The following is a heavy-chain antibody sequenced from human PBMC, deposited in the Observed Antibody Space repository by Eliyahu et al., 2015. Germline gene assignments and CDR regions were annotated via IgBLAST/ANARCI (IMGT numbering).Heavy chain of an antibody. CDR1: XGSIXXXY. CDR2: IYTSGST. Sequence: QVQLQESGPGLVKPSXXLSLTCTVXXGSIXXXYWSWIRQPAGKGLEWIGRIYTSGSTNYNPSLKSRVTMSVDTSKNQFSLKLSSVTAADTAVYYCARDLIAAAGNWYFDLWGRGTLVTVSS. D-gene: IGHD6-13*01. V-gene: IGHV4-4*07. CDR3: ARDLIAAAGNWYFDL. J-gene: IGHJ2*01.